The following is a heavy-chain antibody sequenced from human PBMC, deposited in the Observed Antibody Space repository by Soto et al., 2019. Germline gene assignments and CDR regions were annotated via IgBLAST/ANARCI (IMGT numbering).Heavy chain of an antibody. D-gene: IGHD3-10*01. CDR2: IYHSGST. CDR3: ARSSSGSYYAQY. Sequence: SETLSLSCAVSGGSISSGGYSWSWIRQPPGKGLECIGYIYHSGSTYYNPSLKSRVTISVDRSKNQLSLKLSSVTAADTAVYYCARSSSGSYYAQYWGQGALVTVSS. J-gene: IGHJ4*02. CDR1: GGSISSGGYS. V-gene: IGHV4-30-2*02.